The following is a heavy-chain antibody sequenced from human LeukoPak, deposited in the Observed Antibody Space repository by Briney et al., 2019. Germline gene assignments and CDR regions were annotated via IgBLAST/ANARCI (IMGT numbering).Heavy chain of an antibody. J-gene: IGHJ4*02. CDR1: GDSISGYY. CDR3: TKVGTGTVDY. V-gene: IGHV4-59*01. D-gene: IGHD1-1*01. Sequence: SETLSLTCTVSGDSISGYYWGWIRQPPGKGLEWIGYIYYTGSTNYNPSLKSRVTISVDTSKNQFSLKLRSVTAADTAVYYCTKVGTGTVDYWGQGTLVTVSS. CDR2: IYYTGST.